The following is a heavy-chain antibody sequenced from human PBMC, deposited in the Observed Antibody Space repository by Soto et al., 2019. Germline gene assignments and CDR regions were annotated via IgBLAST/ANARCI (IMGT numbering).Heavy chain of an antibody. D-gene: IGHD3-10*01. V-gene: IGHV4-4*02. CDR1: GGSISSSNW. Sequence: QVQLQESGPGLVKPSGTLSLTCAVSGGSISSSNWWSWVRQPPGKGLEWIGAIYHSGNTNYNPSLKSRLTISVDKSKNQFSPKLSSVTAADTGVYYCAAGRITMVREISWFDPWGQGTLVTVSS. CDR3: AAGRITMVREISWFDP. CDR2: IYHSGNT. J-gene: IGHJ5*02.